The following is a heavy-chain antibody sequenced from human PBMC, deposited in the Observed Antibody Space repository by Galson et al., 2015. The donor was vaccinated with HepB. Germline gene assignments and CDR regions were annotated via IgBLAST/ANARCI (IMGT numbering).Heavy chain of an antibody. J-gene: IGHJ4*02. D-gene: IGHD2-2*01. CDR3: ARVSGCSSTSCYPTFDY. V-gene: IGHV1-18*01. CDR2: ISAYNGNT. CDR1: GGTFSSYT. Sequence: SVKVSCKASGGTFSSYTISWVRQAPGQGLEWMGWISAYNGNTNYAQKLQGRVTMTTDTSTSTAYMELRSLRSDDTAVYYCARVSGCSSTSCYPTFDYWGQGTLVTVSS.